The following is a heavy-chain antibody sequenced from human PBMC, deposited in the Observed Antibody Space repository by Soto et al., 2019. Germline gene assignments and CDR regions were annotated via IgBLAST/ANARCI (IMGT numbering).Heavy chain of an antibody. Sequence: SVKVSCKASGCTFTGHYMQWVRQAPGPGLEWMGWINPNRGGTNYAQKFQARVTMTRDKSISTAYMELSRLRSDDTAVYYCARIPIFWSGEYRGGDYYYGMDYWGQGTLVTVSS. CDR2: INPNRGGT. V-gene: IGHV1-2*02. D-gene: IGHD3-3*01. CDR1: GCTFTGHY. J-gene: IGHJ4*01. CDR3: ARIPIFWSGEYRGGDYYYGMDY.